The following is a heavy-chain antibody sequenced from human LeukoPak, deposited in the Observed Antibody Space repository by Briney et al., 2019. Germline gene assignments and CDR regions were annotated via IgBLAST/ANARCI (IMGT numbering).Heavy chain of an antibody. CDR2: INHRGST. J-gene: IGHJ6*04. V-gene: IGHV4-34*01. Sequence: SETLSLTCAVYGGSFSGYYWSWIRQPPGKGLEWIGEINHRGSTNYNPSLKSRVTISVDTSKNQFSLKLSSVTAADTAVYYCARGDCSGGSCYSRSRTYGVDVWGKGTTVTVSS. D-gene: IGHD2-15*01. CDR3: ARGDCSGGSCYSRSRTYGVDV. CDR1: GGSFSGYY.